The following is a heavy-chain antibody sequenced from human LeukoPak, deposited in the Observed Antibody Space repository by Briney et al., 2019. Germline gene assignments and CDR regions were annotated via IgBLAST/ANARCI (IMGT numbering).Heavy chain of an antibody. CDR2: IYHSGSI. J-gene: IGHJ3*02. V-gene: IGHV4-4*02. CDR1: GGSISSSNW. D-gene: IGHD3-22*01. CDR3: ARVRDYYDSSGYYGPDAFDI. Sequence: SETLSLTCAVSGGSISSSNWWSWVRQPPGKGLEWIGEIYHSGSINYNPSLKSRVTISVDKSKNQFSLKLSSVTAADTAVYYCARVRDYYDSSGYYGPDAFDIWGQGTMVTVSS.